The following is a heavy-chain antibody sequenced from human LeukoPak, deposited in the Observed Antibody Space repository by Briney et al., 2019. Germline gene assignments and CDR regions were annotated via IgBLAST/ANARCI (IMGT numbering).Heavy chain of an antibody. V-gene: IGHV3-9*01. CDR2: ISWNSGSI. CDR1: GFTFDDYA. CDR3: AKDNAYYYDSSGYPDY. Sequence: GGSLRLSCAASGFTFDDYAMHWVRQAPGKGLEWVSGISWNSGSIGYADSVKGRFTISRDNAKNSLYLQMNSLRAEDTALYYCAKDNAYYYDSSGYPDYWGQGTLVTVSS. D-gene: IGHD3-22*01. J-gene: IGHJ4*02.